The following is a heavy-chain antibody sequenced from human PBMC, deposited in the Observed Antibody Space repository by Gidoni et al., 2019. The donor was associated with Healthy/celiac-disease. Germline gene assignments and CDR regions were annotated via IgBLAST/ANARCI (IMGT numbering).Heavy chain of an antibody. CDR1: GYSFTSYW. V-gene: IGHV5-51*01. Sequence: EVQLVQSGAEVKKPGESLKISCTGSGYSFTSYWIGWVRQMPGKGLEWMGIIYPGDSDTRYSPSFQGQVTISADKSISTAYLQWSSLKASDTAMYYCARQWYYDSSGYYFGFDPWGQGTLVTVSS. J-gene: IGHJ5*02. D-gene: IGHD3-22*01. CDR3: ARQWYYDSSGYYFGFDP. CDR2: IYPGDSDT.